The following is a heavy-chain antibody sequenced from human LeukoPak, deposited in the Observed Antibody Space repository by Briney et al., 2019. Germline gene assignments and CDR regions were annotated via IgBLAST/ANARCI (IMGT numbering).Heavy chain of an antibody. V-gene: IGHV1-46*01. Sequence: ASVKVSCKASGYTFTSYYMHWVRQAPGQGLEWMGIINPSGGSTSYAQKFQGRVTMTRDMSTSTVYMELSSLRAEDTAVYYCARDKREGDGYNFVAPYYYYYMDVWGKGTTVTISS. J-gene: IGHJ6*03. CDR2: INPSGGST. CDR1: GYTFTSYY. D-gene: IGHD5-24*01. CDR3: ARDKREGDGYNFVAPYYYYYMDV.